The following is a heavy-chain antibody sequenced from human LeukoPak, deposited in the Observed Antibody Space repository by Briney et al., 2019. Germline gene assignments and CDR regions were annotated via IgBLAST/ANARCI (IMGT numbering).Heavy chain of an antibody. CDR3: ARALSPSYSSGWYCAFDI. CDR2: INHSGST. D-gene: IGHD6-19*01. V-gene: IGHV4-34*01. Sequence: PSETLSLTCAVYGGSFSGYYWSWIRQPPGKGLEWIGEINHSGSTNYNPSLKSRVTISVDTSKNQFSLKLSSVPAPDPAVYYCARALSPSYSSGWYCAFDIWGQGTMVTVSS. J-gene: IGHJ3*02. CDR1: GGSFSGYY.